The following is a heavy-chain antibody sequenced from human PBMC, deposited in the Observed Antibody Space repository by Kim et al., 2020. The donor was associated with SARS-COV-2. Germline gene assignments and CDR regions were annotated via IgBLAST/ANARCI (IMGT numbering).Heavy chain of an antibody. V-gene: IGHV1-2*02. CDR3: ARGGISRRDASYAFDI. Sequence: QKCQGRVTMTRDTSISTAYMELSRLRSDDTAVYYCARGGISRRDASYAFDIWGQGTMVTVSS. D-gene: IGHD3-16*01. J-gene: IGHJ3*02.